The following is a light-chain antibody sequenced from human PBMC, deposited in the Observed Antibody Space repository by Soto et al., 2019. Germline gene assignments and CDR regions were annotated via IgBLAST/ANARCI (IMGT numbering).Light chain of an antibody. V-gene: IGKV3-15*01. CDR2: GAS. Sequence: MTQSPSSLSASVGDRVTITGRAIQGSSNDLAWYQQKPGQAPRLLSYGASTRATGIPARFSGSGSGTESTLPSSRLQSEDYAVYYWQQYNNWPFTFGPGTKVAIK. J-gene: IGKJ3*01. CDR1: QGSSND. CDR3: QQYNNWPFT.